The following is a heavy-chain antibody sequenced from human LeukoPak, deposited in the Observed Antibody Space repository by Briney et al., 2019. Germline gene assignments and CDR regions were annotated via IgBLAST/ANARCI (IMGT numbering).Heavy chain of an antibody. Sequence: PGGSLRLSCAASGFTFSSYEMNWVRQAPGKGLEWVSYISSSGSTIYYADSVKGRFTISRDNSKSTLYLQMNSLRSEDTAVYYCARGGVDTAMGPEYWGQGTLVTVSS. D-gene: IGHD5-18*01. J-gene: IGHJ4*02. CDR2: ISSSGSTI. CDR3: ARGGVDTAMGPEY. V-gene: IGHV3-48*03. CDR1: GFTFSSYE.